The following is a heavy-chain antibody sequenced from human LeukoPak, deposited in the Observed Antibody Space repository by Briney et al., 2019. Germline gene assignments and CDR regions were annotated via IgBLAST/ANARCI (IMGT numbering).Heavy chain of an antibody. Sequence: SETLSLTCAVYGGSFSGYYWSWIRQPPGKGLEWIGYIYYSGSTNYNPSLKSRVTISVDASKNQFSLKLSSVTAADTAVYYCARVYYDSSGYFTGEYYFDYWGQGTLVTVSS. CDR2: IYYSGST. D-gene: IGHD3-22*01. CDR3: ARVYYDSSGYFTGEYYFDY. CDR1: GGSFSGYY. J-gene: IGHJ4*02. V-gene: IGHV4-59*01.